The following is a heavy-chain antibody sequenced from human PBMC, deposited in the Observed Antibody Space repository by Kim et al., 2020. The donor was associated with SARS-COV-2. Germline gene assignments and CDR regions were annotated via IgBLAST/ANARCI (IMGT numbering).Heavy chain of an antibody. CDR2: IIPIFGTA. J-gene: IGHJ3*02. V-gene: IGHV1-69*13. CDR1: GGTFSSYA. Sequence: SVKVSCKASGGTFSSYAISWVRQAPGQGLEWMGGIIPIFGTANYAQKFQGRVTITADESTSTAYMELSSLRSEDTAVYYCARDSREYYDSSGYSSHIWGQGTMVTVSS. CDR3: ARDSREYYDSSGYSSHI. D-gene: IGHD3-22*01.